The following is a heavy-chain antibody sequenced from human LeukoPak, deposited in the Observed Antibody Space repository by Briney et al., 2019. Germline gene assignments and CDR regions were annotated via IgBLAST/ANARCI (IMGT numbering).Heavy chain of an antibody. J-gene: IGHJ4*02. D-gene: IGHD3-9*01. Sequence: SETLSLTCTVSGGSISSGGYYWSWIRQPPGKGLEWIGYIYYSGSTYYNPSLKSRVTISVDTSKNQFSLKLSSVTAADTAVYYCARVEKDDILTGGIIDYWGQGTLVTVSS. V-gene: IGHV4-30-4*01. CDR2: IYYSGST. CDR3: ARVEKDDILTGGIIDY. CDR1: GGSISSGGYY.